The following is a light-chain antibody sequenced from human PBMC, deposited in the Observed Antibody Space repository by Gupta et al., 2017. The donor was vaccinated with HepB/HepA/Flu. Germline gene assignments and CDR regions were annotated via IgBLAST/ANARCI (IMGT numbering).Light chain of an antibody. J-gene: IGKJ1*01. CDR2: GAS. CDR1: QSVTVN. Sequence: EIVMTQSPAPLSVSQGERATLSCRASQSVTVNVAWFQLKPGQAPRLLIQGASTRAIDIPARFSGSGSGTEFTLTISSLQSEDSAVYFCQQYDNWRKTFGQGTKVEVK. V-gene: IGKV3-15*01. CDR3: QQYDNWRKT.